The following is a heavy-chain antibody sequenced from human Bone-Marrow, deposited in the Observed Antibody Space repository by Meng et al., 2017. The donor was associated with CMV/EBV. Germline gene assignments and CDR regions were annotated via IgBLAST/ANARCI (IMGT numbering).Heavy chain of an antibody. J-gene: IGHJ4*02. V-gene: IGHV6-1*01. CDR2: TYYDSKWYY. D-gene: IGHD1-1*01. Sequence: SQTSSLTCSISGVSVPSNSASWNWFRQSPSRGLEWLGRTYYDSKWYYDYAVSVERRIVINPDTSQNQNSLYLNSVTPESTAVYYCARRRYNSNQGFFDYWGQGTLVTVSS. CDR1: GVSVPSNSAS. CDR3: ARRRYNSNQGFFDY.